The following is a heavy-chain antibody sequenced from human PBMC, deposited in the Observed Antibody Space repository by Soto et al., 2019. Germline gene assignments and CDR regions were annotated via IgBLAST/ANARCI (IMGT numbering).Heavy chain of an antibody. D-gene: IGHD2-15*01. CDR1: GFTFNNYA. Sequence: GGSLRLSCAASGFTFNNYAMTWVRQAPGLGLEWVSTISGSGATTYYTDSVKGRFTISRDNSKHTLSLQMNSLRADDTAMYYCAKGDCSGGSCYRGFDSWGQGALVTVS. CDR3: AKGDCSGGSCYRGFDS. J-gene: IGHJ4*02. V-gene: IGHV3-23*01. CDR2: ISGSGATT.